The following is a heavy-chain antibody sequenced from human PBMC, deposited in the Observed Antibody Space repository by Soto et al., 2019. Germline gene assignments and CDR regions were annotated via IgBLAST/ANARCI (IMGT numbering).Heavy chain of an antibody. CDR2: ISGSGSST. CDR3: AKDHIVTTKAY. J-gene: IGHJ4*02. Sequence: EVQLLESGGGLVQPGGSLRLSCAASGFTFSSYVMSWVRQAPGKGLEWVSTISGSGSSTYYADSVKGRFTISRDNSKNTVYLQMHSLRDEDTAIYYCAKDHIVTTKAYWGQGTLVTVSS. D-gene: IGHD5-12*01. CDR1: GFTFSSYV. V-gene: IGHV3-23*01.